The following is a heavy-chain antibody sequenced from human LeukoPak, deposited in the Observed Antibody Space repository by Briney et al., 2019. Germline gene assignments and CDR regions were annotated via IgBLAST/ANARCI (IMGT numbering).Heavy chain of an antibody. D-gene: IGHD5-18*01. CDR1: GGSISSYY. CDR2: IYYSGST. J-gene: IGHJ5*02. V-gene: IGHV4-59*08. Sequence: SETLSLTCTVSGGSISSYYWSWIRQPPGKGLEWIGYIYYSGSTNYNPSLKSRVTISVDTSKNQFSLKLSSVTAADTAVYYCARWLQPDNWFDPWGQGTLVTVSS. CDR3: ARWLQPDNWFDP.